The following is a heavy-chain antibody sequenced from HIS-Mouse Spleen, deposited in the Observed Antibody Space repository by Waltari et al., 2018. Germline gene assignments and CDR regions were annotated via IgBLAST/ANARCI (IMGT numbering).Heavy chain of an antibody. CDR3: AKSRCGDCYDY. CDR1: GFTFSSYA. D-gene: IGHD2-21*01. Sequence: EVLLLESGGGLVQSGGSLRLSCAASGFTFSSYAMSWVRQSPGKGLGGVEASGGSGGSTYDAGCMKCRFTITRDNSKNTVYLQMNSLRAEDTAVYYCAKSRCGDCYDYWGQGTLVTVSS. V-gene: IGHV3-23*01. J-gene: IGHJ4*02. CDR2: SGGSGGST.